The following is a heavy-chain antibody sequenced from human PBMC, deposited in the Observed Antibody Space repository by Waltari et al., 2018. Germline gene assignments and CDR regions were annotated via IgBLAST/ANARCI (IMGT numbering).Heavy chain of an antibody. CDR3: ARDRGPDVNEAMGLDY. J-gene: IGHJ4*02. D-gene: IGHD3-10*01. CDR1: GDSISRGRYY. V-gene: IGHV4-61*02. CDR2: IYKSGST. Sequence: VQLQESGPGLVKPSKTLALTSTVSGDSISRGRYYWTWNRQPAGGGLEWIGHIYKSGSTNYNPSLKTRLSISMNKSNNQLSLTLKSVTAADTAVYYCARDRGPDVNEAMGLDYWGQGTRVTVSS.